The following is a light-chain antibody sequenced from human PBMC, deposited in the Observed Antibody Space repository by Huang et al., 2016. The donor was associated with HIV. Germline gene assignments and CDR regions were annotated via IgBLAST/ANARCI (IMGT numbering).Light chain of an antibody. Sequence: DIVMTQSPDSLAVSLGERATINCKSSQSVLYSSKNKNYLAWYQQKPGQPPKLLIYWASTRESGVPDRLSGSGSGTDFTLTISSLQAEDVAVYYCQQYYSTPPTFGQGTRLEIK. J-gene: IGKJ2*01. CDR2: WAS. CDR3: QQYYSTPPT. V-gene: IGKV4-1*01. CDR1: QSVLYSSKNKNY.